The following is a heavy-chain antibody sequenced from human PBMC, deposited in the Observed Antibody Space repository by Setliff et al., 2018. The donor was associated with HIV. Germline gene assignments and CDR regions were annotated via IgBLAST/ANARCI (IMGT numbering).Heavy chain of an antibody. CDR1: GYSINNIHY. D-gene: IGHD3-10*02. Sequence: KASETLSLTCDVSGYSINNIHYRGWIRQPPGKGLECLGNIYDGGTTYHNPSLKGRVTISIDTSKAQFSLKLISVTAADTAVYYCVRRDVSFLFGQFDSWGQGILVTVSS. V-gene: IGHV4-38-2*01. CDR3: VRRDVSFLFGQFDS. J-gene: IGHJ4*02. CDR2: IYDGGTT.